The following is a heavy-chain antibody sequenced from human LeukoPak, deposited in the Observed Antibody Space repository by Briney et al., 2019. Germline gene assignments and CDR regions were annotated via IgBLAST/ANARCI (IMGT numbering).Heavy chain of an antibody. J-gene: IGHJ4*02. V-gene: IGHV4-59*01. CDR1: GGSISSYY. CDR3: ARGSRELYYFDY. Sequence: SETLSLTCTVSGGSISSYYWSWIRQPPGKGLERIGYIYYSGSTKYNPSLKSRVTISVDASKTQFSLKLNSVTAADTAVYYCARGSRELYYFDYWGQGTLVTVSS. CDR2: IYYSGST. D-gene: IGHD1-7*01.